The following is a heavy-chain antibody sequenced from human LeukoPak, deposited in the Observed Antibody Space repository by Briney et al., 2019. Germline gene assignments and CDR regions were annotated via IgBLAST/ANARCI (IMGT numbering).Heavy chain of an antibody. V-gene: IGHV1-69*13. CDR3: ARAHINIVVVPAAITAYDY. CDR2: IIPIFGTA. CDR1: GGTFSSYA. Sequence: ASVKVSCKASGGTFSSYAISWVRQAPGQGLEWMGGIIPIFGTANYAQKFQGRVTITSDESTSTAYRDLSSLRSEDTAVYYWARAHINIVVVPAAITAYDYWGQGTLVTVSS. D-gene: IGHD2-2*01. J-gene: IGHJ4*02.